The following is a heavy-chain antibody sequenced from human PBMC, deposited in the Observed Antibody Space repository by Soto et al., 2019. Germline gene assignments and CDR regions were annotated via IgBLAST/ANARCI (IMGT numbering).Heavy chain of an antibody. CDR2: ITKDGSEK. CDR1: ESTVSRDW. J-gene: IGHJ4*02. Sequence: EVHLVESGGGLVQTGGSLRLSCAIFESTVSRDWMNWVRQAPGKGLEWVAHITKDGSEKYYVDSVKGRFTISRDNAKKSLYLQMNGLRPADTAMYYGWGGVGDAFGGQGTLVTVSS. V-gene: IGHV3-7*01. D-gene: IGHD1-26*01. CDR3: WGGVGDAF.